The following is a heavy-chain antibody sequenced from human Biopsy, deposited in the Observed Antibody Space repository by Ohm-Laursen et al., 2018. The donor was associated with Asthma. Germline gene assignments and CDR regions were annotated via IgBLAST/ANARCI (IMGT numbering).Heavy chain of an antibody. Sequence: GASVKVSCKASGDSLGSFINYAISWVRQAPRQGLEWMGGLIPVLGTADYAPMFEGRVTITAHESTSTAYLELTSLRFEDTAVYYCARGYSGTDRIVYYYSGMEIWGQGTTVTVSS. CDR2: LIPVLGTA. D-gene: IGHD5-12*01. CDR3: ARGYSGTDRIVYYYSGMEI. CDR1: GDSLGSFINYA. V-gene: IGHV1-69*13. J-gene: IGHJ6*02.